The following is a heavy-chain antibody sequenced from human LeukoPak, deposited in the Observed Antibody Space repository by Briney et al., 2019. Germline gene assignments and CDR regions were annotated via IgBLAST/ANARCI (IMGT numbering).Heavy chain of an antibody. J-gene: IGHJ4*02. Sequence: GGSLRLSCAGSGFTFSNYAMAWVRQAPGKGLQWVSTISGGPGTTYYADSVKGRFTISRDNSKNTLYLQMNSLRAEDTAVYYCARDYYDSSGYIDYWGQGTLVTVSS. CDR3: ARDYYDSSGYIDY. CDR1: GFTFSNYA. CDR2: ISGGPGTT. D-gene: IGHD3-22*01. V-gene: IGHV3-23*01.